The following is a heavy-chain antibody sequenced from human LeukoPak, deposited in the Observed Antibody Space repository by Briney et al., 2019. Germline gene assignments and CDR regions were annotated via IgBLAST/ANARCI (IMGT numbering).Heavy chain of an antibody. V-gene: IGHV4-59*01. CDR3: ARGPDYYDSSGYYSNWFDP. CDR1: GGSISPYY. Sequence: SETLSLTCTVSGGSISPYYWSWIRQPPGKGLEWIGYIYYRGSTDYNPSLKSRVTISVDTSKNQFSLKLSSVTAADTAVYYCARGPDYYDSSGYYSNWFDPWGQGTLVTVSS. CDR2: IYYRGST. J-gene: IGHJ5*02. D-gene: IGHD3-22*01.